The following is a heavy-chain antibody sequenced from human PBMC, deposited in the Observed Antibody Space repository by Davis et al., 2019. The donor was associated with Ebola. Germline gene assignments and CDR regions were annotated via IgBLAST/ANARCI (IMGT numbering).Heavy chain of an antibody. V-gene: IGHV3-74*01. CDR2: MNSDGRSRRDADYVKGRLTT. D-gene: IGHD5-24*01. Sequence: GESLKISCTASGFTFSRYWMHWVRQAPGKGLVWVSRMNSDGRSRRDADYVKGRLTTDYADSVKGRFTISRDDAKNTLYLQMNSLRVEDTAVYYCARDIGDGYNFDNMDVWGTGTTVTVSS. J-gene: IGHJ6*03. CDR1: GFTFSRYW. CDR3: ARDIGDGYNFDNMDV.